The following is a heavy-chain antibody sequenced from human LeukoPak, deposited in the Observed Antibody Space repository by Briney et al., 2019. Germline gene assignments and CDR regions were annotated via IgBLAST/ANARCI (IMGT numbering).Heavy chain of an antibody. V-gene: IGHV4-59*11. D-gene: IGHD2/OR15-2a*01. CDR3: ARVLQNYYHLDV. CDR1: GDSISSHY. J-gene: IGHJ6*03. CDR2: FFEVGST. Sequence: SETLSLACTVSGDSISSHYWSWIRQPPGKGLEWMGFFFEVGSTNYKSSLESRVTMSVDTSKNQFSLKLRSVTAADTAVYYCARVLQNYYHLDVWGTGTTVTVSS.